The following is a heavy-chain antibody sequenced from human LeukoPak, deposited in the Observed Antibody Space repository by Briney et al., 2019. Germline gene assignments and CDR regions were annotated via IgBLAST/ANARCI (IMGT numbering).Heavy chain of an antibody. CDR3: ARLPSYGHRRGFDY. J-gene: IGHJ4*02. CDR2: IIPIFGTA. CDR1: GGTFSSYA. D-gene: IGHD5-18*01. Sequence: SVKVSCKASGGTFSSYAISWVRQAPGQGLEWMGVIIPIFGTANYAQKFQGRVTITADESTSTAYMELSSLRSEDTAVYYCARLPSYGHRRGFDYWGQGTLVTVSS. V-gene: IGHV1-69*13.